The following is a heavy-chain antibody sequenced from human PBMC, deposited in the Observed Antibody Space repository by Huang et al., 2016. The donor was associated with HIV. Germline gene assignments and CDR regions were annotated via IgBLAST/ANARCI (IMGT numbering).Heavy chain of an antibody. Sequence: QVQLVESGGGVVQPGGSLRLSCTASGFTFGSFGRHWVGQAPGKGVEWVAFIRYDGNNYYYADSVRGRFTISRDNSKDTLYLQMNRLRPDDSAVYYCAKDLTYTFGRHFDYWGRGTLVTVSS. CDR1: GFTFGSFG. CDR2: IRYDGNNY. V-gene: IGHV3-30*02. CDR3: AKDLTYTFGRHFDY. D-gene: IGHD3-3*01. J-gene: IGHJ4*02.